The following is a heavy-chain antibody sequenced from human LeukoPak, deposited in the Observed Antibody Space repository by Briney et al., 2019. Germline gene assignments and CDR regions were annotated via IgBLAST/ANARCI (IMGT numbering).Heavy chain of an antibody. V-gene: IGHV4-34*01. J-gene: IGHJ4*02. D-gene: IGHD5-24*01. Sequence: SETLSLTCAVYGGSFSGYYWSWIRQPPGKGLEWIGEINHSGSTNYNPSLKSRVTISVDTSKNQFSLKLSSVTAADTAVYYCARGVPRWLDYWGQGTLVIVSS. CDR1: GGSFSGYY. CDR3: ARGVPRWLDY. CDR2: INHSGST.